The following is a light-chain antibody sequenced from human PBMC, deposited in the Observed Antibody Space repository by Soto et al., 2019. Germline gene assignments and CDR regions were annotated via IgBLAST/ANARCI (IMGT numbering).Light chain of an antibody. CDR3: QQYETFSGT. V-gene: IGKV1-5*01. Sequence: DIQMTQSPSSLSASIGDTVTVTCRASQSVNVCLGWYQQKPGEAPKLLIYAASALQRGVPSRFSGSGSGTKFTLTITSLQPDDFATYYCQQYETFSGTFGPGTKVDIK. J-gene: IGKJ1*01. CDR1: QSVNVC. CDR2: AAS.